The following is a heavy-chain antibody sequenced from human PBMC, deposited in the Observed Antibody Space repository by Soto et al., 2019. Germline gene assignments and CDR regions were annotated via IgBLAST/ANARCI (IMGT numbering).Heavy chain of an antibody. CDR1: GFSLTTNGVG. CDR2: IYWDDDK. V-gene: IGHV2-5*02. D-gene: IGHD4-4*01. CDR3: VHHVTGGSFDV. Sequence: QITLKESGPTVVKPTQTLTLTCTFSGFSLTTNGVGVGWIRQPPGKALEWLALIYWDDDKRYSPTLKSRLAITKDLSKNQVVLTLTDVDPVDAATYFCVHHVTGGSFDVWGQGSRVTVSS. J-gene: IGHJ3*01.